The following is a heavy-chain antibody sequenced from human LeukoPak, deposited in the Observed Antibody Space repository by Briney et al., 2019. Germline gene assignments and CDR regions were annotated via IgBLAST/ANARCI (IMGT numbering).Heavy chain of an antibody. CDR3: ARGGLYSSSSLGDY. D-gene: IGHD6-19*01. CDR2: ISSNGGST. J-gene: IGHJ4*02. Sequence: GRSLRLSCAASGFTFSSYAMHWVRQAPAKGLEYVSTISSNGGSTFYANSVKGRFSVSRDNSKNILYLQMGSLRTDDIAVYYLARGGLYSSSSLGDYWGQGTLATVSS. V-gene: IGHV3-64*01. CDR1: GFTFSSYA.